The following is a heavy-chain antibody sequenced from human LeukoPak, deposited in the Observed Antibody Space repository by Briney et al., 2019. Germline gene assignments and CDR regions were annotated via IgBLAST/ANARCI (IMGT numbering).Heavy chain of an antibody. CDR2: IYPGDSQT. V-gene: IGHV5-51*01. Sequence: GESLKISCKGSGYIFTNYWIGWVRQMPGKGLEWVGVIYPGDSQTRYSPSFQGHVTISADKSIRTAYLQWSSLKASDTAMYYCARHADVLRYFDSLLSGIDFDYWGQGTLVTVSS. J-gene: IGHJ4*02. D-gene: IGHD3-9*01. CDR3: ARHADVLRYFDSLLSGIDFDY. CDR1: GYIFTNYW.